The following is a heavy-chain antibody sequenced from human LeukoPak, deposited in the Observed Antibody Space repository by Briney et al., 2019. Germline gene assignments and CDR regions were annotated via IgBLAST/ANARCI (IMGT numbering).Heavy chain of an antibody. Sequence: RSSETLSLTCAVYGGSFSGYYWSWIRQPPGKGLEWIGEINHSESTNYNPSLKSRVTISVDTSKNQFSLKLSSVTAADTAVYYCARRRGQWLPAFDYWGQGTLVTVSS. CDR2: INHSEST. CDR1: GGSFSGYY. CDR3: ARRRGQWLPAFDY. D-gene: IGHD6-19*01. J-gene: IGHJ4*02. V-gene: IGHV4-34*01.